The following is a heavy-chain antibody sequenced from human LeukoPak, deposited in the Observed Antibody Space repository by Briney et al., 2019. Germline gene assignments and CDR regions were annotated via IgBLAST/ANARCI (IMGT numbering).Heavy chain of an antibody. J-gene: IGHJ6*03. D-gene: IGHD3-22*01. CDR3: AREGSSGYEPYYYYYMDV. Sequence: SETLSLTCTVSGGSISSYYWSWIRQPPGKGLEGIGYIYYSGSTNYNPSLKSRVTISVDTSKNQFSLKLISVTAADTAVYYCAREGSSGYEPYYYYYMDVWGKGATVTVSS. CDR2: IYYSGST. V-gene: IGHV4-59*12. CDR1: GGSISSYY.